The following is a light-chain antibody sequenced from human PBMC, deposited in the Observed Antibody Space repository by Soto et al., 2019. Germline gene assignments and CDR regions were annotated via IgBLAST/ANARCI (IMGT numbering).Light chain of an antibody. CDR1: SSDIGPYNY. Sequence: QSVLTQPASVSGSPGQSITISCTGGSSDIGPYNYVTWYQQHPGKAPKLIIYDVNNRPSGVSNRFSGSKSGNTASLTISGLQAEDEADYYCSSYTSRTTLIIFGGGTKVTVL. CDR2: DVN. V-gene: IGLV2-14*01. J-gene: IGLJ2*01. CDR3: SSYTSRTTLII.